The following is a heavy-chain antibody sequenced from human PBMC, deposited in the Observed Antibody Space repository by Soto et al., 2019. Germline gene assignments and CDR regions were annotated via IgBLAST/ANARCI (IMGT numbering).Heavy chain of an antibody. CDR2: ISYDGKNK. CDR3: AREILGYCSSTSCYSYYYGMDV. J-gene: IGHJ6*02. V-gene: IGHV3-30*04. CDR1: GFTCISYA. D-gene: IGHD2-2*02. Sequence: PWGALRVSCPASGFTCISYAMHWVRQAPGKGLERVAVISYDGKNKYYADSVKGRFTISRDNSKNTLYLQMNSLRAEDTAVYYCAREILGYCSSTSCYSYYYGMDVWGQGTTVTVSS.